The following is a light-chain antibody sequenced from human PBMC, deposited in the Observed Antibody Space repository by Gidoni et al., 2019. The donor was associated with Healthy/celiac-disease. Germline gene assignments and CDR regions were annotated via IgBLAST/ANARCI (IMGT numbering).Light chain of an antibody. V-gene: IGKV3-11*01. J-gene: IGKJ5*01. CDR1: QSVSSY. CDR2: DAS. Sequence: EIVLTQSPATLSLSPGERATLSCRASQSVSSYLAGYQQKPGQAPRLLIYDASNRATGIPARFSGSGSGTDFTLTISSLEPEDFAVYYCQQRSNWPLTFGQXTRLEIK. CDR3: QQRSNWPLT.